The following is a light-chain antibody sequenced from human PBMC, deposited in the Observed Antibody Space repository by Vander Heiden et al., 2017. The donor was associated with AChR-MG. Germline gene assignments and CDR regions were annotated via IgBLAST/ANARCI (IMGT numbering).Light chain of an antibody. CDR1: QGISSY. CDR2: AAS. Sequence: AIRVTQSPSSLSASTGDRVTITYRAGQGISSYLAWYQQKPGKAPKLLIYAASTLQSGVPARFSGSGSGTDFALTISCLQSEEFATYYCQQYYSYPRTFGQGTKLEIK. V-gene: IGKV1-8*01. CDR3: QQYYSYPRT. J-gene: IGKJ2*01.